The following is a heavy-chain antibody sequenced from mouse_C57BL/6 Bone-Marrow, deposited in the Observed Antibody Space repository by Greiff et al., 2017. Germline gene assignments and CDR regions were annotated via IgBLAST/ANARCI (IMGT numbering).Heavy chain of an antibody. Sequence: EVQGLQSGPELVKPGASVKMSCKASGYTFTDYKMHWVKQSPGQGLEWIGDINPNNGGTSYNQKFKGKATLTVNKSSSTAYMELRSLTSEDSAVYYCARPRYFDVWGKGTTVTVSS. V-gene: IGHV1-22*01. CDR1: GYTFTDYK. CDR3: ARPRYFDV. CDR2: INPNNGGT. J-gene: IGHJ1*03.